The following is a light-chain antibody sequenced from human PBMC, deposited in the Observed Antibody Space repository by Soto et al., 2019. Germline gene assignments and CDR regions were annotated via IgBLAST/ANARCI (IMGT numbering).Light chain of an antibody. V-gene: IGLV2-14*01. CDR2: DIN. J-gene: IGLJ1*01. CDR3: VSYTASASYV. Sequence: QSALPQTASVSGSPGQSLTTSCTGTSSDVGNYIFVSWYRQHPGKAPKLMIYDINNRPSGVSNRFSGSKSGNTASLTISGLQAEDEADYYCVSYTASASYVFGTGTKVTVL. CDR1: SSDVGNYIF.